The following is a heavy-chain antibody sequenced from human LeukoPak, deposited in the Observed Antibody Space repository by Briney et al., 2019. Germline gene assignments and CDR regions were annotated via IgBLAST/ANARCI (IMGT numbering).Heavy chain of an antibody. D-gene: IGHD6-13*01. Sequence: PSETLSLTCTVSGGSISSGDYYWSWIRQPPEKGLEWIGYIYYSGSTYYNPSLKSRVTISVDTSKNQFSLKLSSVTAADTAVYYCARVSAAADAVDYWGQGTLVTVSP. J-gene: IGHJ4*02. V-gene: IGHV4-30-4*01. CDR1: GGSISSGDYY. CDR3: ARVSAAADAVDY. CDR2: IYYSGST.